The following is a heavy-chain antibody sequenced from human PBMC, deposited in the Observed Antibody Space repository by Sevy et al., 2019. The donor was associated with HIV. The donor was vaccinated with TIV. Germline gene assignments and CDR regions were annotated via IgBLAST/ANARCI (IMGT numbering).Heavy chain of an antibody. V-gene: IGHV3-21*01. CDR1: GITFSTSV. CDR3: TRASLLGYCSTTSCYYAFDI. D-gene: IGHD2-2*01. Sequence: VGSLRLSCNASGITFSTSVMNWVRQSPDRGLEWVSSISGDTYYTHYADSMRGGFIVSRDNAKNSLFLEMNSLTVEDTAVYYCTRASLLGYCSTTSCYYAFDIWGPGTVVTVSS. J-gene: IGHJ3*02. CDR2: ISGDTYYT.